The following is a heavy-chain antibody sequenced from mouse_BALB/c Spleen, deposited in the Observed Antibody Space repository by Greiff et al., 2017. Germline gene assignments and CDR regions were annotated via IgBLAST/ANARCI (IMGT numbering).Heavy chain of an antibody. J-gene: IGHJ4*01. CDR2: ISSGGGNT. D-gene: IGHD4-1*02. CDR1: GFTFSSYT. V-gene: IGHV5-9*03. CDR3: ARSPTGKGYYNAMDY. Sequence: EVKLMESGGGLVKPGGSLKLSCAASGFTFSSYTMSWVRQTPEKRLEWVATISSGGGNTYYPDSVKGRFTISRDNAKNNLYLQMSSLRSEDTALYYCARSPTGKGYYNAMDYWGQGTSVTVSS.